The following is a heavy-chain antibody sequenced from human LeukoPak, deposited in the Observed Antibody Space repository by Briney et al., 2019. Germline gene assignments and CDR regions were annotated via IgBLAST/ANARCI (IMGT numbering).Heavy chain of an antibody. Sequence: GGSLRLSCAVSGFPFSTYGMHGVRQAPGKGLEGVGIIRYDGSDKYYGDSVKGRFTISRDNSKNTLYLQMNSLRAEDTAVYYCTILAVASDFDYWGQGTLVTVSS. CDR3: TILAVASDFDY. J-gene: IGHJ4*02. CDR1: GFPFSTYG. D-gene: IGHD6-19*01. CDR2: IRYDGSDK. V-gene: IGHV3-30*02.